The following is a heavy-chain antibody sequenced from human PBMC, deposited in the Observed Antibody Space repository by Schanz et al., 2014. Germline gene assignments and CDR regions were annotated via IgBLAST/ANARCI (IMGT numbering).Heavy chain of an antibody. V-gene: IGHV3-23*01. D-gene: IGHD3-22*01. J-gene: IGHJ4*02. CDR1: GFTFSNYA. CDR3: AKDLIQSITMIVVVIDY. Sequence: EVQLLESGGGLVQPGGSLRLSCAGSGFTFSNYAMSWVRQTPGKGLEWVSSISGSGGRTYYTDSVKGRFTISRDNSRNTLYLQINSLRAEDTAVYYCAKDLIQSITMIVVVIDYWGQGTLVTVSS. CDR2: ISGSGGRT.